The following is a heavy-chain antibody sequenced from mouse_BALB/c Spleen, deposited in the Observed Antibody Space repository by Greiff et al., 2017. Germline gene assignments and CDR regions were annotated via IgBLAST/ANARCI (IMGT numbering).Heavy chain of an antibody. CDR3: ARSRSWYFDV. Sequence: EVQLVESGGGLVQPGGSRKLSCAASGFTFSSFGMHWVRQAPEKGLEWVAYISGGSSTIYYADTVKGRFTISRDNPKNTLFLQMTSLRSEDTAMYYCARSRSWYFDVWGAGTTVTVSS. J-gene: IGHJ1*01. CDR2: ISGGSSTI. CDR1: GFTFSSFG. V-gene: IGHV5-17*02.